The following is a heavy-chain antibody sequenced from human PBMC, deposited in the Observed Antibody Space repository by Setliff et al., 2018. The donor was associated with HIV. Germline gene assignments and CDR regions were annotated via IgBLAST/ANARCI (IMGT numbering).Heavy chain of an antibody. D-gene: IGHD6-19*01. Sequence: GESLKISCAPSGYTFSSYWMAWVRQCPGKGLEWVANIQQHGSEIHYVASVEGRFTISRDNAKNSLYLQMNSLRAEDTAVYYCANMQWATNAWYSFDYWGQGALVTVSS. J-gene: IGHJ4*02. CDR2: IQQHGSEI. CDR3: ANMQWATNAWYSFDY. V-gene: IGHV3-7*05. CDR1: GYTFSSYW.